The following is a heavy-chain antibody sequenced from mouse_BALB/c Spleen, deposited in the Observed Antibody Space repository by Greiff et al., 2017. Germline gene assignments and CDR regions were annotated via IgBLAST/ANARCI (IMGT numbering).Heavy chain of an antibody. Sequence: QVQLKESGPGILQPSQTLSLTCSFSGFSLSTSGMGVSWIRQPSGKGLEWLAHIYWDDDKRYNPSLKSRLTISKDTSRNQVFLKITSVDTADTATYYCARIYYGSSLAWFAYWGQGTLVTVSA. D-gene: IGHD1-1*01. CDR3: ARIYYGSSLAWFAY. J-gene: IGHJ3*01. V-gene: IGHV8-12*01. CDR1: GFSLSTSGMG. CDR2: IYWDDDK.